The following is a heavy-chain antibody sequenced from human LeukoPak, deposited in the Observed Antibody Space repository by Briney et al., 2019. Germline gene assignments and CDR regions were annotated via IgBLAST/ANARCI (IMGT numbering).Heavy chain of an antibody. D-gene: IGHD2-2*03. J-gene: IGHJ5*02. CDR1: GYTFTGYY. Sequence: ASVKVSCKASGYTFTGYYMHWVLQAPGQGLEWMGWINPNSGGTNYAQKFQGRVTMTRDTSISTAYMELSRLRSDDTAVYYCARAGYCSSTTCYDWFDPWGQGTLVTVSS. CDR3: ARAGYCSSTTCYDWFDP. CDR2: INPNSGGT. V-gene: IGHV1-2*02.